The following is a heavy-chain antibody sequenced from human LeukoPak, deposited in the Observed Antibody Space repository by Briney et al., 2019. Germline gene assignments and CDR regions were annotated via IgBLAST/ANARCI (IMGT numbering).Heavy chain of an antibody. V-gene: IGHV4-34*01. Sequence: SETLSLTCAVYGGSFSGYYWSWIRQPPGKGLEWIGEINHSGSTNYNPSLKSRVTISVDTSKNQFSLKLSSVTAADTAVYYCARGRGYCDYWGQGTLLTVSS. CDR1: GGSFSGYY. D-gene: IGHD2-15*01. CDR3: ARGRGYCDY. CDR2: INHSGST. J-gene: IGHJ4*02.